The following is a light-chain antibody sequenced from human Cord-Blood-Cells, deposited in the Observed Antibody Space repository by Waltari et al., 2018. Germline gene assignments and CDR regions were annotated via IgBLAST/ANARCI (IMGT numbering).Light chain of an antibody. CDR2: GAS. CDR3: QQYGRT. Sequence: EIVLTQSPGTLSLSPGESATLSCRASQSVSSSYLAWYQQKPGQAPRLLIYGASSRATGIPDRFSGSGSGTDFTLTISRLEPEDFAVYYCQQYGRTFGQGTKVEIK. J-gene: IGKJ1*01. V-gene: IGKV3-20*01. CDR1: QSVSSSY.